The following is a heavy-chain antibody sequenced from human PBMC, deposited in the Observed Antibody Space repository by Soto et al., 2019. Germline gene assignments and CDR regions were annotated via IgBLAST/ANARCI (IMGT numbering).Heavy chain of an antibody. V-gene: IGHV3-33*01. Sequence: PGGSLRLSCAASGFTFSSYGMHWVRQAPGKGLEWVAVIWYDGSNKYYVDSVKGRFTISRDNSKNTLYLQMNSLRAEDTAVYYCAFGRRFLEWSPFDYWGQGTLVTVSS. CDR1: GFTFSSYG. CDR3: AFGRRFLEWSPFDY. D-gene: IGHD3-3*01. CDR2: IWYDGSNK. J-gene: IGHJ4*02.